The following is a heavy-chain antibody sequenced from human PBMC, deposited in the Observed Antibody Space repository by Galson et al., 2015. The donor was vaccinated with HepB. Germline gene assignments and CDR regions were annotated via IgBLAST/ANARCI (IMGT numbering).Heavy chain of an antibody. CDR2: ISYDGSNK. D-gene: IGHD4-17*01. CDR3: ARDPGWSEYGDYFDY. J-gene: IGHJ4*02. CDR1: GFTFSSYA. Sequence: SLRLSCAASGFTFSSYAMHWVRQAPGKGLEWVAVISYDGSNKYYADSVKGRFTITRDNSKNTLYLQMNSLRAEDTAVYYCARDPGWSEYGDYFDYWGQGTLVTVSS. V-gene: IGHV3-30-3*01.